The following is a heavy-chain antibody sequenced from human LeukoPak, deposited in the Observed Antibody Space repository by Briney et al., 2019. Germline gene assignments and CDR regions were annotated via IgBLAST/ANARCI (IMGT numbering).Heavy chain of an antibody. J-gene: IGHJ4*02. CDR3: ARHFAYSSSSYFDY. V-gene: IGHV4-59*08. CDR2: THYSGNT. D-gene: IGHD6-6*01. Sequence: SETLSLTCTVSGASMSGYYYSWIRQPPGKGLEWIGYTHYSGNTNYNPSLKSRVTISLDTSKNQFSLRLYSVTVADTAVYYCARHFAYSSSSYFDYWGQGSLVTVSS. CDR1: GASMSGYY.